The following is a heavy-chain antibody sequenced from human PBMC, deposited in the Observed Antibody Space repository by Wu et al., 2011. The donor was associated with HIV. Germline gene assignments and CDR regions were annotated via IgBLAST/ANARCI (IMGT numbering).Heavy chain of an antibody. CDR3: AGDLGGDEDT. J-gene: IGHJ5*02. CDR1: GGTFSRYA. D-gene: IGHD2-21*01. CDR2: IIPLSGTA. V-gene: IGHV1-69*05. Sequence: QIQLVQSGAEVKKPGSSVKVSCKASGGTFSRYAISWVRQAPGHGLEWMGEIIPLSGTAKYAQKFRGRVTITTDDSTSTGYMELTSLRSEDTAVYYCAGDLGGDEDTWGQGTLVTVSS.